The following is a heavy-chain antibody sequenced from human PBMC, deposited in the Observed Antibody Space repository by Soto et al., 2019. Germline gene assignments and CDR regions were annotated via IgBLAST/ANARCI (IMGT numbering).Heavy chain of an antibody. CDR1: GFSFGSHA. D-gene: IGHD5-18*01. J-gene: IGHJ4*02. Sequence: PGGSLRLSCAASGFSFGSHAMSWVRQAPGKGVEWVSAIGASGTTTYYADSVKGRITISRDNSNNILYLQMNSLSAEDTALYYWAKDSYSTALDPPYYIDYWGLGTMATVSS. V-gene: IGHV3-23*01. CDR3: AKDSYSTALDPPYYIDY. CDR2: IGASGTTT.